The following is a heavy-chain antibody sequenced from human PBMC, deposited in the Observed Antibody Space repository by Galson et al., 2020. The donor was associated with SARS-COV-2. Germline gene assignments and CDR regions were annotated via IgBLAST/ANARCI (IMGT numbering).Heavy chain of an antibody. CDR2: IFITGST. CDR1: GGSITSHS. Sequence: SETLSLTCTVSGGSITSHSWSWIRQPAGKGLEWIGRIFITGSTKYNPSLKSRVTMSQDTSKNHFSLILTSVTAADTALYYCARDETTGSLTAFDCWGQGTLVTVSS. D-gene: IGHD1-1*01. CDR3: ARDETTGSLTAFDC. J-gene: IGHJ4*02. V-gene: IGHV4-4*07.